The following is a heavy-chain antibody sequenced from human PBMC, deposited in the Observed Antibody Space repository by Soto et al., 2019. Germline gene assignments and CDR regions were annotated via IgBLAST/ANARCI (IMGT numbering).Heavy chain of an antibody. D-gene: IGHD6-13*01. CDR3: ARRIAAAGGYYYYAFDV. J-gene: IGHJ6*02. CDR2: IDPIDSKT. Sequence: GESLKISCKGSGYNFDTYWINWVRQTPGKDLEWMGRIDPIDSKTKYSPSLEGHITISVDKSISTTYLQWSSLKASDTAIYYCARRIAAAGGYYYYAFDVWXQGTAVTVSS. CDR1: GYNFDTYW. V-gene: IGHV5-10-1*01.